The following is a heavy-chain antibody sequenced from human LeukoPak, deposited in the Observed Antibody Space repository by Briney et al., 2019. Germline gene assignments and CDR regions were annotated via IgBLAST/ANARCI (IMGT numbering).Heavy chain of an antibody. CDR1: GGSISSYY. Sequence: SETLSLTCTVSGGSISSYYWSWIRQPPGKGLEWIGYIYYSGSTNYNPSLKSRVTISVDTSKNQFPLKLSSVTAADTAVYYCARETGYCSGGSCYFEFGYYYYMDVWGKGTTVTVSS. V-gene: IGHV4-59*01. D-gene: IGHD2-15*01. CDR3: ARETGYCSGGSCYFEFGYYYYMDV. CDR2: IYYSGST. J-gene: IGHJ6*03.